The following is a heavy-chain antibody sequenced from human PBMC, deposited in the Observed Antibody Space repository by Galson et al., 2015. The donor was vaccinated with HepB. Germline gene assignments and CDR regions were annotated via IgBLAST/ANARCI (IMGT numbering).Heavy chain of an antibody. CDR1: GGTFSSYA. D-gene: IGHD3-22*01. Sequence: SVTVSCKASGGTFSSYAISWVRQAPGQGLEWMGGIIPIFGTANYAQKFQGRVTITADESTSTAYMELSSLRSEDTAVYYCARDRSLYYYDSSGYPRYYGMDVWGQGTTVTVSS. CDR3: ARDRSLYYYDSSGYPRYYGMDV. V-gene: IGHV1-69*13. J-gene: IGHJ6*02. CDR2: IIPIFGTA.